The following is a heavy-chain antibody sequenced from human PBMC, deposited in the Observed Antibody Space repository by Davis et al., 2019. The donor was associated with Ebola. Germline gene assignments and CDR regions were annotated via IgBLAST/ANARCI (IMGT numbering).Heavy chain of an antibody. J-gene: IGHJ4*02. CDR3: AKDRSYGNGYFEY. CDR2: INHSGST. CDR1: GGSFSGYY. Sequence: MPSETLSLTCAVYGGSFSGYYWSWIRQPPGKGLEWIGEINHSGSTNYNPSLKSRVTISVDKSKNQFSLKLSSVTAADSAVYYCAKDRSYGNGYFEYWSQGTRVTVSS. D-gene: IGHD5-18*01. V-gene: IGHV4-34*01.